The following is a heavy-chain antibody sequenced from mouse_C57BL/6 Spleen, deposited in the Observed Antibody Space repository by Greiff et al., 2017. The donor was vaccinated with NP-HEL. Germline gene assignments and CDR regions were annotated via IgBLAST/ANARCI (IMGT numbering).Heavy chain of an antibody. V-gene: IGHV1-78*01. CDR3: ARGRWLEDYAMDY. D-gene: IGHD1-1*02. CDR1: GYTFTDHT. Sequence: VQLQESDAELVKPGASVKISCKVSGYTFTDHTIHWMKQRPEQGLEWIGYIYPRDGSTKYNEKFKGKATLTADKSSSTAYMQLNSLTSEDSAVYFCARGRWLEDYAMDYWGQGTSVTVSS. CDR2: IYPRDGST. J-gene: IGHJ4*01.